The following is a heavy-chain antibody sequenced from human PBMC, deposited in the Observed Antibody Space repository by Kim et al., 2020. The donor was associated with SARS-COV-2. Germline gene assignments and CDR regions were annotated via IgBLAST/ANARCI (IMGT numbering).Heavy chain of an antibody. Sequence: SETLSLTCTVSSGSIRSGSYYWGWIRQPPGKGPEWIGSIYYSGSTYYNPSLKSRVTISVDTSTNHFSLKLTYVTAADTAGYYCAGQVVELQFGELPNYWGQGTLVTVSS. CDR3: AGQVVELQFGELPNY. D-gene: IGHD3-10*01. CDR1: SGSIRSGSYY. J-gene: IGHJ4*02. V-gene: IGHV4-39*01. CDR2: IYYSGST.